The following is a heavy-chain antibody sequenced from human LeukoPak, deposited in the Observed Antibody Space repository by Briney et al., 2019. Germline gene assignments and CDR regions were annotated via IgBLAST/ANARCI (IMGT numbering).Heavy chain of an antibody. Sequence: SETLSLTCTVSGGSISSYYWSWIRQPPGKGLEWIGYIYYSGSTNYNPSLKSRVTISVDTSKNQFSLNLSSVTAADTAVYYCARDLQNYYYYYMDVWGKGTTVTVSS. V-gene: IGHV4-59*01. CDR1: GGSISSYY. J-gene: IGHJ6*03. CDR2: IYYSGST. CDR3: ARDLQNYYYYYMDV.